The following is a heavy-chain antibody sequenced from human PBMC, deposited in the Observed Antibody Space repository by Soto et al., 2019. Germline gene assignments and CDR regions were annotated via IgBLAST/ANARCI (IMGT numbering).Heavy chain of an antibody. CDR3: ARGTPYHRNDDWFDT. Sequence: PSETLSLTCTVSGGSISDYYWNWIRQPPGKGLEWIGFTHYTGNTNYNPSLKSRVAISVDTSKNQFSVKLTSVTAADTAVYYCARGTPYHRNDDWFDTWGQGTLVTVSS. CDR1: GGSISDYY. CDR2: THYTGNT. J-gene: IGHJ5*02. V-gene: IGHV4-59*01.